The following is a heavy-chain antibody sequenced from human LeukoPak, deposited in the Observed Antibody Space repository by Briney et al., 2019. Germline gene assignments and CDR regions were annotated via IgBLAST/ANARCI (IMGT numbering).Heavy chain of an antibody. CDR2: INSDGTST. CDR3: GTLGVMWEFDY. J-gene: IGHJ4*02. CDR1: GFTFSRYW. Sequence: GGSLRLSCAASGFTFSRYWMFWVRQAPGKGLVWVSRINSDGTSTNYADSVKSRFTISRDNTKSTLYLQMNSLRPEDTAVYYCGTLGVMWEFDYWGQGALVTVSS. D-gene: IGHD1-26*01. V-gene: IGHV3-74*01.